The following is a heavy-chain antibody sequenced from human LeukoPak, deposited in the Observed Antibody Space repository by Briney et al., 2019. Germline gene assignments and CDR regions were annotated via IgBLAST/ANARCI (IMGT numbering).Heavy chain of an antibody. CDR3: ARGRGSD. V-gene: IGHV3-53*01. D-gene: IGHD2-15*01. CDR2: IHRGGTT. Sequence: GGSLRLSCEASGFTDSSDFMGWVRLAPGKGLEWVSIIHRGGTTYYADSVKGRFTTSRDSFKNTLNLQMNSLRAEDTAVYYCARGRGSDWGQGTLVTVSS. CDR1: GFTDSSDF. J-gene: IGHJ4*02.